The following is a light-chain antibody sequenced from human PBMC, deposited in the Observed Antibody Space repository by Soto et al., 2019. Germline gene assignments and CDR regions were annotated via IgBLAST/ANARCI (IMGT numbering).Light chain of an antibody. CDR2: EVT. CDR1: SSDIGHYNY. Sequence: QSALTQPASVSGSPGQSITISCTGTSSDIGHYNYVSWYQQYPGKAPKLMIYEVTNRPSGVSNRFSGSKSGNTASLTISGLQPEDEADYYCSSYTRNSTYVFGTGTQLTVL. V-gene: IGLV2-14*01. CDR3: SSYTRNSTYV. J-gene: IGLJ1*01.